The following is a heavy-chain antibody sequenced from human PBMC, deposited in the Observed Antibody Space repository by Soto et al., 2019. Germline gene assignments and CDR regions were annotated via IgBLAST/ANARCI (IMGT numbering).Heavy chain of an antibody. CDR3: ARGHSSGHPFDY. CDR2: ISSSSSTI. CDR1: GFTFSSCS. Sequence: EVQLVESGGGLVQPGGSLRLSCAASGFTFSSCSINWVRQAPGKGLEWVSYISSSSSTIYYAASVKGRFTISRDNAKNSLYLQMNSLRDEDTAVYYCARGHSSGHPFDYWGQGTLVTVSS. V-gene: IGHV3-48*02. D-gene: IGHD3-22*01. J-gene: IGHJ4*02.